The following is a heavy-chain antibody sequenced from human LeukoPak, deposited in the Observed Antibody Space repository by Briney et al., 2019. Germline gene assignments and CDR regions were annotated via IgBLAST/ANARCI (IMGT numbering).Heavy chain of an antibody. D-gene: IGHD5-18*01. CDR2: INPNSGGT. V-gene: IGHV1-2*02. CDR1: GYTFTGYY. CDR3: AEGTVDTAGFVGY. Sequence: ASVTVSCKASGYTFTGYYMHWVRQAPGQGLEWMGWINPNSGGTNYAQKFQGRVTMTRDTSISTAYMELGRLRSDDTAVYYCAEGTVDTAGFVGYWGQGTLVTVSS. J-gene: IGHJ4*02.